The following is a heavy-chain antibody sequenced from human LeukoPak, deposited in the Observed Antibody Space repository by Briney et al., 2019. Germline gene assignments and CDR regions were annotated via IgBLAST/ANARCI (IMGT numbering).Heavy chain of an antibody. CDR1: GGTFSSYA. V-gene: IGHV1-18*01. Sequence: ASVKVSCKASGGTFSSYAISWVRQAPGQGLEWMGWISAYNGNTNYAQKLQGRVTMTTDTSTSTAYMELRSLRSDDTAVYYCAREGDSSGWHYYYYYGMDVWGQGTTVTVSS. J-gene: IGHJ6*02. CDR3: AREGDSSGWHYYYYYGMDV. D-gene: IGHD6-19*01. CDR2: ISAYNGNT.